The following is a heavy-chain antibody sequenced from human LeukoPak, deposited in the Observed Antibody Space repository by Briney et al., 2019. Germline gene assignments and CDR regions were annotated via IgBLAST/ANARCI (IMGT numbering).Heavy chain of an antibody. J-gene: IGHJ4*02. CDR2: INHSGST. V-gene: IGHV4-34*01. CDR3: ARVRGYDILTGYYIGIFDY. CDR1: GGSFSDSY. D-gene: IGHD3-9*01. Sequence: PSETLSLTCAVYGGSFSDSYWSWIRQPPGKGLEWIGEINHSGSTYYNASLKSRVTISVDTSKNQFSLRLSSVTAADTAVYYCARVRGYDILTGYYIGIFDYWGQGTLVTVSS.